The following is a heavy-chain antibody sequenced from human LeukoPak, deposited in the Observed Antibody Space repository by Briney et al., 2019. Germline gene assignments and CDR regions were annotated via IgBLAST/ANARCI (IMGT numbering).Heavy chain of an antibody. CDR1: GFTFSNYW. CDR3: ARDESFAGDYPY. V-gene: IGHV3-7*01. D-gene: IGHD4-17*01. CDR2: IKRDENEK. J-gene: IGHJ4*02. Sequence: GGSLRLSCAASGFTFSNYWMSWVRQAPGKELEWVANIKRDENEKYYVDSVKGRFTISRDNAKNSLYLQMNSLRAEDTAVYYCARDESFAGDYPYWGQGTLVTVSS.